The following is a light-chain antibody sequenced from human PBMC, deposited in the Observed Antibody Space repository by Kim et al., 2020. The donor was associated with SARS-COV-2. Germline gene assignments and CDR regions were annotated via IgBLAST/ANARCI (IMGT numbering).Light chain of an antibody. Sequence: DIQMTQSPSSLSASVGDRVTVTCRASQGISHYLAWYQQKPGKVPKLLIFAASTLQSGVPSRFSGSGSGTDFTLTISSLQPEDVATYYCQKYDSAPLTFGQGTNLEI. J-gene: IGKJ2*01. V-gene: IGKV1-27*01. CDR3: QKYDSAPLT. CDR1: QGISHY. CDR2: AAS.